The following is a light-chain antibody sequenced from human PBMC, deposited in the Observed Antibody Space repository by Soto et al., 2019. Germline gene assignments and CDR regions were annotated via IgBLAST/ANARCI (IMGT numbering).Light chain of an antibody. Sequence: EIVLIQSPATLSLSPGERATLSCRASQSVSSYLAWYQQRPGQAPRLLIYAASKRATGIPDRFGGSGSGTDFTLTISSLEPEDFSVYYCQQRYTWPLTFGGGTKVEIK. CDR2: AAS. CDR3: QQRYTWPLT. V-gene: IGKV3-11*01. J-gene: IGKJ4*01. CDR1: QSVSSY.